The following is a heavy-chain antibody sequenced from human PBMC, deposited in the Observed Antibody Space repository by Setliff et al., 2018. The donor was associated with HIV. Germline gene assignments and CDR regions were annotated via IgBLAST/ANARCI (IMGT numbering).Heavy chain of an antibody. CDR1: GFTFNSYS. D-gene: IGHD3-10*01. Sequence: GGSLRLSCATSGFTFNSYSMNWVRQAPGKGLEWVSGISWNSGSIGYADSVKGRFTISRDNAKNSLYLQMNSLRAEDMALYYCAKDSSHYYGSGSSFDYWGQGTLVTVSS. J-gene: IGHJ4*02. V-gene: IGHV3-9*03. CDR2: ISWNSGSI. CDR3: AKDSSHYYGSGSSFDY.